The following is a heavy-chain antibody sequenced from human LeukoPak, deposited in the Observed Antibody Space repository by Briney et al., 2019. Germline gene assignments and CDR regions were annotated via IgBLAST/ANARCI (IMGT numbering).Heavy chain of an antibody. D-gene: IGHD6-19*01. Sequence: GESLKISCKGSGYRFTSYWIGWVHQMPGKGLEWMGIIYPGDSDTRYSPSFQGQVTISADKSISTAYLQWNSLKASDTAMYYCARLPGWYKLDDAFDIWGQGTMVTVSS. CDR2: IYPGDSDT. V-gene: IGHV5-51*07. J-gene: IGHJ3*02. CDR3: ARLPGWYKLDDAFDI. CDR1: GYRFTSYW.